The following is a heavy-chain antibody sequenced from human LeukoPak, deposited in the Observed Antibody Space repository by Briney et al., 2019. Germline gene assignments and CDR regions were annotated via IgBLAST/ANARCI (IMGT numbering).Heavy chain of an antibody. CDR1: GFTFRNYA. V-gene: IGHV3-23*01. CDR2: ISHTGGDT. J-gene: IGHJ4*02. Sequence: GGSLRLSCSASGFTFRNYAVSWVRQAPGKGLEWVSHISHTGGDTYYADSVKGRFTISRDNSKNTLYLQVNSLRAEDTAVYYCATERDSSWTFDSWGQGTLVTVSS. D-gene: IGHD6-13*01. CDR3: ATERDSSWTFDS.